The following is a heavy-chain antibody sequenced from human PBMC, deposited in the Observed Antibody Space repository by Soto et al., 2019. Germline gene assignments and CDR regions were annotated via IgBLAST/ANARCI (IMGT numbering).Heavy chain of an antibody. CDR2: IYYTGKT. V-gene: IGHV4-30-4*01. Sequence: SETLSLTCSVSGDYIHVGGYYWTWIRQRPGKGLEWMGYIYYTGKTYYNPSLESRLTMSVDRSKNQFSLRLTSVTAADTAVYFCGRDLTSNANCIDPWGQGTLVTSPQ. D-gene: IGHD2-2*01. J-gene: IGHJ5*02. CDR3: GRDLTSNANCIDP. CDR1: GDYIHVGGYY.